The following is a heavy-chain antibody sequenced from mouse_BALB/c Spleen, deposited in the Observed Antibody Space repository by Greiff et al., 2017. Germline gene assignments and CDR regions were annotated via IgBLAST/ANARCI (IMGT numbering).Heavy chain of an antibody. D-gene: IGHD2-1*01. CDR1: GFTFNTYA. CDR2: IRSKSNNYAT. Sequence: EVQLVESGGGLVQPKGSLKLSCAASGFTFNTYAMNWVRQAPGKGLEWVARIRSKSNNYATYYADSVKDRFTISRDDSQSMLYLQMNNLKTEDTAMYYCVRHDVIYYGNGAWFAYWGQGTLVTVSA. J-gene: IGHJ3*01. CDR3: VRHDVIYYGNGAWFAY. V-gene: IGHV10-1*02.